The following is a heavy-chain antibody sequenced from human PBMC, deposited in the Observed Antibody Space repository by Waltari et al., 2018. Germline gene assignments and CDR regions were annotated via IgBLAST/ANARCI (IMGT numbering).Heavy chain of an antibody. D-gene: IGHD3-22*01. J-gene: IGHJ4*02. CDR1: GLIFSNYA. V-gene: IGHV3-30*09. CDR2: STDDGNTE. CDR3: ARETWYGCSGNCPFNH. Sequence: QVQLVESGGGVVQPGRSLRIPCVGSGLIFSNYALHWVRTAAGNGLDCVAVSTDDGNTEYYAVSVKGRLAISRDLSKNALSLQMNSVGGEDTALYYCARETWYGCSGNCPFNHLGQGTQVTVSS.